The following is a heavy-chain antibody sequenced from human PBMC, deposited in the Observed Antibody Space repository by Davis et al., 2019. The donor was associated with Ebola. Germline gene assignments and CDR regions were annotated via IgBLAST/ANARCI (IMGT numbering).Heavy chain of an antibody. CDR3: ASYTSSSTFHFDY. Sequence: SETLSLTCTVSGGSVSSGYYYWSWIRQPPGKGLEWIAYIYHTGNTYYNPSLKSRVTISADRSKNQFSLKLSSVTAADTAVYYCASYTSSSTFHFDYWGQGTLVTVSS. CDR2: IYHTGNT. V-gene: IGHV4-30-2*01. J-gene: IGHJ4*02. D-gene: IGHD6-6*01. CDR1: GGSVSSGYYY.